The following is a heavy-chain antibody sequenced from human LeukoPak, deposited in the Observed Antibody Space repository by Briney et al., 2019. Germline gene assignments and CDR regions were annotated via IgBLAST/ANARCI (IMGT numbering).Heavy chain of an antibody. Sequence: GGSMRLSCAASGFTFSSYTMYWVRQAPGKGLEWVSSISSSSSYIYYADSVKGRFTISRDNSKNTLYLQMNSLRAEDTAVYFCARTGNPAIGEYWGQGTLVTVSS. CDR2: ISSSSSYI. J-gene: IGHJ4*02. V-gene: IGHV3-21*04. CDR1: GFTFSSYT. CDR3: ARTGNPAIGEY. D-gene: IGHD1-1*01.